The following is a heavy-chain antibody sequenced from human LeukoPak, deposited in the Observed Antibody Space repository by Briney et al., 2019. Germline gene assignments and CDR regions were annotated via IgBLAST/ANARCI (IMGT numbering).Heavy chain of an antibody. D-gene: IGHD6-19*01. CDR2: IKQDGSEK. CDR3: ARSGWLDY. CDR1: GFTSSSYW. J-gene: IGHJ4*02. Sequence: PGGSLRLSCADSGFTSSSYWMSWVRQAPGKGPEWVANIKQDGSEKYYVDAVKGRFTISRDNAKNSLYLQMNSLRAEDTAVYYCARSGWLDYWGQGTLVTVSS. V-gene: IGHV3-7*01.